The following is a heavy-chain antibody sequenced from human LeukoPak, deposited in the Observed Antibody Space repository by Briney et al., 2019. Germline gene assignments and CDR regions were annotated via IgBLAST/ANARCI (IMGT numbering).Heavy chain of an antibody. V-gene: IGHV1-8*01. J-gene: IGHJ6*03. CDR2: MNPNSGNT. CDR1: GYTFTSYD. Sequence: ASVKVSCKASGYTFTSYDINWVRQATGQGLEWMGWMNPNSGNTGYAQKFQGRVTMTRNTSISTAYVELSSLRSEDTAVYYCARKLGDYYYYYMDVWGKGTTVAVSS. CDR3: ARKLGDYYYYYMDV. D-gene: IGHD2-15*01.